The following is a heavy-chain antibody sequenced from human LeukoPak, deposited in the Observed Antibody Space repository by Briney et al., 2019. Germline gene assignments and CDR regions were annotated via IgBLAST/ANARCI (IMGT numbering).Heavy chain of an antibody. D-gene: IGHD2-15*01. Sequence: PPGGSLRLSCAASGFTFSNYAMSWVRQGPGKGLEWVSAISSGGGGTYYADSVKGRFTISRDNSKNTLYLQMTSLRAEDTALYYCAKSGGFGGSPYYDYWGQGALVTVSS. CDR2: ISSGGGGT. CDR3: AKSGGFGGSPYYDY. CDR1: GFTFSNYA. J-gene: IGHJ4*02. V-gene: IGHV3-23*01.